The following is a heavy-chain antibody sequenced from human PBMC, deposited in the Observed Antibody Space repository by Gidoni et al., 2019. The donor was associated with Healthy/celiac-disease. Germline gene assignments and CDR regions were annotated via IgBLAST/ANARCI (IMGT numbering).Heavy chain of an antibody. Sequence: QVQLVQSGAEVKKPGSSVTVSCKASGGTFSSYAISWLRQAPGQGLEWMGGIIPIFGTANYAQKFQGRVTITADESTSTAYMELSSLRSEETAVYYCARGSYDSSGYYYYYYYMDVWGKGTTVTVSS. CDR3: ARGSYDSSGYYYYYYYMDV. D-gene: IGHD3-22*01. J-gene: IGHJ6*03. CDR2: IIPIFGTA. CDR1: GGTFSSYA. V-gene: IGHV1-69*01.